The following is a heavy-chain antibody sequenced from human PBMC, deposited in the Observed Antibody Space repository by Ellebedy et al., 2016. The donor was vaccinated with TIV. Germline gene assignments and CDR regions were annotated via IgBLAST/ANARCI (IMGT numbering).Heavy chain of an antibody. D-gene: IGHD1-26*01. V-gene: IGHV3-48*04. CDR1: GFTFSSYS. CDR3: AKDLSGSYRGVVY. J-gene: IGHJ4*02. CDR2: ISSSSSTI. Sequence: GESLKISXAASGFTFSSYSMNWVRQAPGKGLEWVSYISSSSSTIYYADSVKGRFTISRDNAKNSLYLQMNSLRAEDTAVYYCAKDLSGSYRGVVYWGQGTLVTVSS.